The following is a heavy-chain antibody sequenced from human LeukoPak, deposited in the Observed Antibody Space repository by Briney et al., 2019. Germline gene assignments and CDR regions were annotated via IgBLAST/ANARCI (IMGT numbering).Heavy chain of an antibody. CDR1: GSTFSNYA. V-gene: IGHV3-30-3*01. CDR2: VSYDGSNN. D-gene: IGHD3-10*02. CDR3: ARENTRFFDY. J-gene: IGHJ4*02. Sequence: PGRALRLSCAASGSTFSNYAMHWVRQAPGKGLAWVAVVSYDGSNNYHASSMNRRFTISRDNAENALYLQMNRLRGDDTAVYYWARENTRFFDYWGEGPLVTVSS.